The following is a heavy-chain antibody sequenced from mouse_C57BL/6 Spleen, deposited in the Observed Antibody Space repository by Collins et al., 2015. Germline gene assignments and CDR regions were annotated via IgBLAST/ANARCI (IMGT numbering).Heavy chain of an antibody. V-gene: IGHV1-82*01. Sequence: QVQLQQSGPELVKPRASVKISCKASGYAFSRSWMNWVKQRPGKGLEWIGRIYPGDGDTNYNGKFKGKATLTADKSSSTAYMQLSSLTSEDSAVYFCARLVVTDAMDYWGQGTSVTVSS. CDR2: IYPGDGDT. CDR1: GYAFSRSW. J-gene: IGHJ4*01. CDR3: ARLVVTDAMDY. D-gene: IGHD1-1*01.